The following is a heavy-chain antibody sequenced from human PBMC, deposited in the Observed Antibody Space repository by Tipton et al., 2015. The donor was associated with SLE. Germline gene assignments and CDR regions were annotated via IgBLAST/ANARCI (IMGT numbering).Heavy chain of an antibody. V-gene: IGHV4-31*03. CDR1: GGSINSGAYY. CDR3: ARVEPLYYGMDL. CDR2: TYYSGRT. D-gene: IGHD1-14*01. Sequence: LRLSCTVSGGSINSGAYYWSWIRQHTGKGLEWIGYTYYSGRTYYNPSLKSRVTISVDTSKNQFSLKLSSVTAADTAVYYCARVEPLYYGMDLWGQGTTVTVSS. J-gene: IGHJ6*02.